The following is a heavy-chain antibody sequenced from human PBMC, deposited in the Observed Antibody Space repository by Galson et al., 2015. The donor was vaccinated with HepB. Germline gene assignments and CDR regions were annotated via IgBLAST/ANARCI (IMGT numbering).Heavy chain of an antibody. CDR1: GGTFSSYT. CDR2: IIPILGIA. D-gene: IGHD4-17*01. V-gene: IGHV1-69*02. J-gene: IGHJ4*02. Sequence: SVKVSCKASGGTFSSYTISWVRQAPGQGLEWMGRIIPILGIANYAQKFQGRVTITADKSTSTAYMELSSLRSEDTAVYYCARGYGDYIFDYWGQGTLVTVSS. CDR3: ARGYGDYIFDY.